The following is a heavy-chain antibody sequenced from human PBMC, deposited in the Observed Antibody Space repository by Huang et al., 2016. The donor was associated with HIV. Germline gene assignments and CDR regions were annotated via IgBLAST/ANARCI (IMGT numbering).Heavy chain of an antibody. D-gene: IGHD3-22*01. Sequence: VQLIESGGGVVQPGQSLRLSCATSGFILSNNGMHGVRQAPGKGLKWVAFIRNEEMKKNYADSVRGRFTVGRDNGNNTLFLQMRSLGVDDTAVYYCARGDYYDSSGYHPGYFDYWGQGILVTVSS. CDR3: ARGDYYDSSGYHPGYFDY. CDR1: GFILSNNG. V-gene: IGHV3-30*02. CDR2: IRNEEMKK. J-gene: IGHJ4*02.